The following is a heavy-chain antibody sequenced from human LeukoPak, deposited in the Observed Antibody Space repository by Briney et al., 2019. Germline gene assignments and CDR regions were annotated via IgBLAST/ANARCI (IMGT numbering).Heavy chain of an antibody. Sequence: SETLSLTCSVSGGSISSSSYYWGWIRQSPGRGLEWIGSIFETGSTYYSPSLRSRVTISVDTSKNQFSLKLSSVTAADTAVYYCARGGSSWYLDYNWFDPWGQGTLVTVSS. J-gene: IGHJ5*02. CDR3: ARGGSSWYLDYNWFDP. D-gene: IGHD6-13*01. CDR1: GGSISSSSYY. CDR2: IFETGST. V-gene: IGHV4-39*07.